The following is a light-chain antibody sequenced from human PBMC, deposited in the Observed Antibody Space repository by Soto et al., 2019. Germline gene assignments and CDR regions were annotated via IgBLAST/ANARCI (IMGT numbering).Light chain of an antibody. V-gene: IGKV3-15*01. CDR2: GAS. CDR3: QQYNNWXPDT. J-gene: IGKJ2*01. CDR1: QSVSSN. Sequence: EIVMTQSPATLSVSPGERATLSCRASQSVSSNLAWYQQKPGQAPRLLIYGASTRATGIPARFXGSGXGTXXXXXXXXXXSXDXXVXXCQQYNNWXPDTFGQGTKLEIK.